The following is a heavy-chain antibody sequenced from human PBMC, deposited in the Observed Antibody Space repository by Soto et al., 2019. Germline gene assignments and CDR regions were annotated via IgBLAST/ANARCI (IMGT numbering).Heavy chain of an antibody. D-gene: IGHD6-19*01. J-gene: IGHJ5*02. CDR2: ISYDGSNK. CDR1: GFTFSSYG. V-gene: IGHV3-30*18. CDR3: AKDLGYSSGWYAPDWFDP. Sequence: PGGSLRLSCAASGFTFSSYGMHWVRQAPGKGLEWVAVISYDGSNKYYADSVKGRFTISRDNSKNTLYLQMNSLRAEDTAVYYCAKDLGYSSGWYAPDWFDPWGQGTLVTVSS.